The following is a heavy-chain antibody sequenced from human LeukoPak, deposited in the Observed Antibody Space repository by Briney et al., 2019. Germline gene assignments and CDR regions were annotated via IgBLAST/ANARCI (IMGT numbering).Heavy chain of an antibody. CDR3: ARAGGVAAAGRYYFDY. CDR2: IYYSGST. CDR1: GGSISSYY. D-gene: IGHD6-13*01. J-gene: IGHJ4*02. Sequence: SETLSLTCTVSGGSISSYYWSWIRQPPGKGLEGIGYIYYSGSTNYNPSLKSRVTISVDTSKNQFSLKLSSVTAADTAVYYCARAGGVAAAGRYYFDYWGQGTLVTVSS. V-gene: IGHV4-59*01.